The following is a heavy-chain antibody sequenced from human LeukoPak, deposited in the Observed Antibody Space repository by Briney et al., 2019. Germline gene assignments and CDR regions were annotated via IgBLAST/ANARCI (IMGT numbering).Heavy chain of an antibody. V-gene: IGHV3-33*01. CDR2: IWYDGSNK. CDR3: ARDQTPGLGLQTGYFDY. CDR1: GFTFSSYG. Sequence: GSLRLSCAASGFTFSSYGMHWVRQAPGKGLEWVAVIWYDGSNKYYADSVKGRFTISRDNSKNTLYPQMNSLRAEDTAVYYCARDQTPGLGLQTGYFDYWGQGTLVTVSS. D-gene: IGHD7-27*01. J-gene: IGHJ4*02.